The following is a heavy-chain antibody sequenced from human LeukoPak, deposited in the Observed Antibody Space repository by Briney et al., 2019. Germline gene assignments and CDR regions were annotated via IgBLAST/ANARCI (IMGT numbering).Heavy chain of an antibody. CDR2: IKQDGSEK. CDR3: ARGHYYMDV. J-gene: IGHJ6*03. Sequence: PGGSLRLSCAASGFTFSSDWMSWVRQAPGKGLEWVANIKQDGSEKYYVDSVKGRFTISRDNAENSLYLQMNSLRAEDTAVYYCARGHYYMDVWGKGTTVTVSS. CDR1: GFTFSSDW. V-gene: IGHV3-7*01.